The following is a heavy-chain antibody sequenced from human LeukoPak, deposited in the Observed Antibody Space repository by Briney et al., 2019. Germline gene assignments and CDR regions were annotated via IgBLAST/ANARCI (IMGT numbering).Heavy chain of an antibody. CDR2: INHSGST. V-gene: IGHV4-34*01. CDR1: GGSFSGYY. D-gene: IGHD2-15*01. CDR3: ATNQGGGS. J-gene: IGHJ4*02. Sequence: SETLSLTCAVYGGSFSGYYWSWIRQPPGKGLEWIGEINHSGSTNYNPSLQSRVTISIDTSKNQFSLRLTSMTAADTGVYYCATNQGGGSWGQGILVTVSS.